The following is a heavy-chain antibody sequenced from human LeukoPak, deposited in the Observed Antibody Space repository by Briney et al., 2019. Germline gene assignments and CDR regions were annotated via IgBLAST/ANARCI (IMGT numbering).Heavy chain of an antibody. CDR2: IYYTGST. D-gene: IGHD2-15*01. CDR3: ARGRFELPH. J-gene: IGHJ4*02. CDR1: GGSISNYY. V-gene: IGHV4-59*01. Sequence: MPSPSLSLTCTVAGGSISNYYSGSVRQTPGKRLECIVYIYYTGSTNPHPSLKSRLSISVDTSKNQFSLRLASVTAADTAVYYCARGRFELPHWGQGTLVTVSS.